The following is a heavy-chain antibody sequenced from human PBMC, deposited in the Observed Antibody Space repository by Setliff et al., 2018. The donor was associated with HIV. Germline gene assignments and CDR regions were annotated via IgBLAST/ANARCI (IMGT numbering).Heavy chain of an antibody. CDR1: GYKFSSYW. V-gene: IGHV5-51*01. J-gene: IGHJ6*03. D-gene: IGHD2-15*01. CDR3: ARLPNAATYQSYYMDV. CDR2: IYPGDSDT. Sequence: RGESLKISCQGSGYKFSSYWIGWVRQMPGKGLEWMGIIYPGDSDTRYSPSFQGQVTISADKSTNTAYLQWTGLKASDTAMYYCARLPNAATYQSYYMDVWGEGTTVTVSS.